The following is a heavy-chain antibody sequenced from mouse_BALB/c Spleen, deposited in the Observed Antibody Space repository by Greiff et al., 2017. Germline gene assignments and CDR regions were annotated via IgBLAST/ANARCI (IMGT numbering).Heavy chain of an antibody. CDR2: IDTSDSYT. CDR3: AREAYYYAMDY. V-gene: IGHV1-69*01. D-gene: IGHD6-1*01. Sequence: VQLQQPGAELVMPGASVKMSCKASGYTFTDYWMHWVKQRPGQGLEWIGAIDTSDSYTSYNQKFKGKATLTVDESSSTAYMQLSSLTSEDSAVYYCAREAYYYAMDYGGQGTSVTVSS. CDR1: GYTFTDYW. J-gene: IGHJ4*01.